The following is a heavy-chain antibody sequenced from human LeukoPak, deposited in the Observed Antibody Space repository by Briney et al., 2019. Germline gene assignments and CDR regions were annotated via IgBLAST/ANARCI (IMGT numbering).Heavy chain of an antibody. Sequence: GGSLRLSCSASGFTFSSYAMHWVRQAPGKGLEYVSAISNNGGTTYYVDSVKGRFTISRDNSKNTLYLQMSSLRAEDTAVFYCVKGTESYCDSRSDYWGQGTLVTVSS. V-gene: IGHV3-64D*09. CDR3: VKGTESYCDSRSDY. J-gene: IGHJ4*02. CDR2: ISNNGGTT. D-gene: IGHD3-22*01. CDR1: GFTFSSYA.